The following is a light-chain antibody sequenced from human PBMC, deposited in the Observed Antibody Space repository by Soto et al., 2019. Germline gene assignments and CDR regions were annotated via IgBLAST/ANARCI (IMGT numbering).Light chain of an antibody. V-gene: IGLV1-44*01. CDR1: SSNIGRNT. J-gene: IGLJ2*01. Sequence: LAQPPSASGTPGQRVTISCTGGSSNIGRNTVNWYQQVPGTAPKLLMSKDNQRPSGVPDRFSGSKSGTSASLAISGLQSEDEADYYCAAWDASLSGVVFGGGTKVTVL. CDR2: KDN. CDR3: AAWDASLSGVV.